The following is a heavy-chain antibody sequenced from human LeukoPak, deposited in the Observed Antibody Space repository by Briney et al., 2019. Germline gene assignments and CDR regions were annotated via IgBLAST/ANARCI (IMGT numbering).Heavy chain of an antibody. CDR1: GLAFSYYW. J-gene: IGHJ4*02. V-gene: IGHV3-7*01. Sequence: GGSLRLSCAASGLAFSYYWMSWVRQAPGKGLEWVANIKQDGSEKHYVDSVKGRFTVSRDNAKNSLYLQMNSLRAENTAVYYCAVYYSSGPIAYWGQGTLVTVSS. CDR2: IKQDGSEK. CDR3: AVYYSSGPIAY. D-gene: IGHD3-22*01.